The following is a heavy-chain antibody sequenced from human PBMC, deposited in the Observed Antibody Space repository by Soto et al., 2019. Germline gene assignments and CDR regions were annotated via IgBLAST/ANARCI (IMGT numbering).Heavy chain of an antibody. CDR3: ARTYYYGSGSLYYFDY. D-gene: IGHD3-10*01. CDR2: IYYSGST. V-gene: IGHV4-39*01. J-gene: IGHJ4*02. CDR1: GGSISSSSYY. Sequence: SETLSLTCTVSGGSISSSSYYWGWIRQPPRKGLEWIGSIYYSGSTYYNPSLKSRVTISVDTSKNQFSLKLSSVTAADTAVYYCARTYYYGSGSLYYFDYWGQGTLVTVSS.